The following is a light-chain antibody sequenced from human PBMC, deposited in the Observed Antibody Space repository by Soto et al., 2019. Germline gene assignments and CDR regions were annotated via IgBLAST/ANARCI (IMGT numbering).Light chain of an antibody. CDR3: HHYET. CDR2: GAS. CDR1: QSVSNY. V-gene: IGKV3-15*01. Sequence: EIVLRQSPGTLSLSPGERATLSCRASQSVSNYLAWYQQKPGQPPRLLIYGASTRATGIPARFSGSGSGTEFTLTISSLQSEDFAVYYCHHYETFGQGTKVDIK. J-gene: IGKJ1*01.